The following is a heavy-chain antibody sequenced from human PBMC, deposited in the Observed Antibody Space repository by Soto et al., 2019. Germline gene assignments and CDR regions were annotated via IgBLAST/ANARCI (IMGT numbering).Heavy chain of an antibody. V-gene: IGHV1-2*02. J-gene: IGHJ4*02. CDR1: SFTFSDCY. CDR3: ARDAVVRGVIDY. Sequence: ASVKVSCKASSFTFSDCYIHWLRQAPGQGLEWMGWINAKNGGTRYAEKFQDRVTLTRDRSVRTAYLELQRLRAEDTAVYYCARDAVVRGVIDYWGQGTLVTVSS. CDR2: INAKNGGT. D-gene: IGHD3-10*01.